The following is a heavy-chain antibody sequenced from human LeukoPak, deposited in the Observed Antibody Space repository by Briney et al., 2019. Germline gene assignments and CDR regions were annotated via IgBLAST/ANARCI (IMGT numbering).Heavy chain of an antibody. J-gene: IGHJ4*02. Sequence: GGSLRLSCAASGFSFKNYAMSWVRQAPARGPEWVSSLRGDGETFYADSVKGRFTLSRDDSRNTVYLQLNNLRVEDTAIYYCAKASWVPNADAVWWGQGTQVTVSS. CDR3: AKASWVPNADAVW. V-gene: IGHV3-23*01. CDR2: LRGDGET. D-gene: IGHD1-1*01. CDR1: GFSFKNYA.